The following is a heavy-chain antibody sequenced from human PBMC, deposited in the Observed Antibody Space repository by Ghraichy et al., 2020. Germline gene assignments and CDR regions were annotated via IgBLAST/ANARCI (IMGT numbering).Heavy chain of an antibody. CDR3: ARGSTTVTLFDY. CDR1: GFTVSSNY. J-gene: IGHJ4*02. D-gene: IGHD4-17*01. CDR2: IYSGGST. Sequence: GGSLRLSCAASGFTVSSNYMSWVRQAPGKGLEWVSVIYSGGSTYYADSVKGRFTISRDNSKNTLYLQMNSLRAEDTAVYYCARGSTTVTLFDYWGQGTLVIVSS. V-gene: IGHV3-53*01.